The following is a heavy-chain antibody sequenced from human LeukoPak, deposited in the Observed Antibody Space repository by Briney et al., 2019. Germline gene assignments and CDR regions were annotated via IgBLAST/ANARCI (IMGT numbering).Heavy chain of an antibody. D-gene: IGHD6-6*01. CDR1: GFTFSSYT. Sequence: GGSLRLSCAASGFTFSSYTIHWVRQAPGRGLEWVSSISAVSTYIYYADSVKGRFTISRDNVEKSAYLELSGLTAHDTAIYYCARGGIAGRPVYYYYMDVWGKGTTVTVSS. J-gene: IGHJ6*03. CDR2: ISAVSTYI. CDR3: ARGGIAGRPVYYYYMDV. V-gene: IGHV3-21*01.